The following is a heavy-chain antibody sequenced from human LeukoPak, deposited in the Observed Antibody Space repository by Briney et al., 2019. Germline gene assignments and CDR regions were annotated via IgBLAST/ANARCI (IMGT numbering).Heavy chain of an antibody. CDR1: GFTFSSYE. J-gene: IGHJ4*02. V-gene: IGHV3-48*03. Sequence: TGGSLRLSCAASGFTFSSYEMNWVRQAPGKGLEWVSYISSSGSTICYADSVKGRFTISRDNAKNSLYLQMNSLRAEDTAVYYCARDYYDSSGYYDYWGQGTLVTVSS. CDR3: ARDYYDSSGYYDY. D-gene: IGHD3-22*01. CDR2: ISSSGSTI.